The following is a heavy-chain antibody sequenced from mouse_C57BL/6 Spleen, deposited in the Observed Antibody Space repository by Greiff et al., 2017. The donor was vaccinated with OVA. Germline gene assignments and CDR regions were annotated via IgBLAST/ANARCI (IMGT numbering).Heavy chain of an antibody. Sequence: QVQLQQPGAELVRPGSSVKLSCKASGYTFTSYWMHWVKQRPIQGLEWIGNIDPSDSETHYNQKFKDKATLTVDKSSSTAYMQLSSLTSEDSAVYYCARTYYGNPYYAMDYWGQGTSGTVSS. CDR1: GYTFTSYW. V-gene: IGHV1-52*01. D-gene: IGHD2-10*01. CDR2: IDPSDSET. CDR3: ARTYYGNPYYAMDY. J-gene: IGHJ4*01.